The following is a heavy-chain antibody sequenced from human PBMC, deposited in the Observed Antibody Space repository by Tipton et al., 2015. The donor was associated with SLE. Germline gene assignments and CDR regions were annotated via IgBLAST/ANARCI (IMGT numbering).Heavy chain of an antibody. V-gene: IGHV4-59*01. J-gene: IGHJ6*03. D-gene: IGHD3-10*01. CDR1: GGSISRYY. CDR3: ARGATRDKEFYDYYMDV. Sequence: TLSLTCPVSGGSISRYYWSWIRQPPGKGLEWIGYIYYSGSTNYNPSLKSRVTISVDTSKNQFSLKMSSVTAADTAVYYCARGATRDKEFYDYYMDVWDKGTTVTVS. CDR2: IYYSGST.